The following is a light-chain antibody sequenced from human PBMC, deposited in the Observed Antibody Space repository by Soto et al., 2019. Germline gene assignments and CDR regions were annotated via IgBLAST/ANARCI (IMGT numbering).Light chain of an antibody. Sequence: VLTQPASVSGSPGQSVTISCTGTSSDFGSYKFVSWYQHHPGKVPKVIIYETSKRPSGVSDRFSGSKSGNTASLTISGLQAEDEADYYCFSFTSTNAHVFGSGTKVTVL. V-gene: IGLV2-23*01. CDR3: FSFTSTNAHV. CDR1: SSDFGSYKF. J-gene: IGLJ1*01. CDR2: ETS.